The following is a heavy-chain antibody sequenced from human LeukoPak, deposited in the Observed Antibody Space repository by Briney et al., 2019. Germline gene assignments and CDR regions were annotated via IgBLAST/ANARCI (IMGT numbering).Heavy chain of an antibody. CDR3: ARDLDSSSSNNFDY. D-gene: IGHD6-13*01. Sequence: GGSLRLSCAVSGFTFSGSAMHWVRQASGKGLEWVGRIRSKANSYATAYAASVKGRFTISRDDSKNTAYLQMNSLRAEDTAVYYCARDLDSSSSNNFDYWGQGTLVTVSS. CDR1: GFTFSGSA. J-gene: IGHJ4*02. CDR2: IRSKANSYAT. V-gene: IGHV3-73*01.